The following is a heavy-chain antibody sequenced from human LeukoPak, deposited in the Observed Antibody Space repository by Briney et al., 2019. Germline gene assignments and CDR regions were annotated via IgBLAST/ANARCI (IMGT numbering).Heavy chain of an antibody. Sequence: PSETLSLTCTVSGGSISSSSYYWGWIRQPPEKGLEWIGSIYYSGGTYSNPSLKSRVTTSVDTSKNQFFLKLSSVTAADTAVYYCARLFWSGYFVDFWGQGTLVTVSS. V-gene: IGHV4-39*01. CDR3: ARLFWSGYFVDF. CDR2: IYYSGGT. J-gene: IGHJ4*02. D-gene: IGHD3-3*01. CDR1: GGSISSSSYY.